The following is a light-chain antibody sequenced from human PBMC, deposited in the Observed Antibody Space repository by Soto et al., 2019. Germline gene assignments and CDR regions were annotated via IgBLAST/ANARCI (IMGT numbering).Light chain of an antibody. CDR3: QQYGSFKWT. V-gene: IGKV3-20*01. CDR1: HSVTSRY. Sequence: EIVLTQSPGTLSLSPGERATLSCRASHSVTSRYLAWYQQKPGQAPRPLIYGASNRPTGIPDRFSGSGSGTDFTLTISRLEPEDFAVYYCQQYGSFKWTFGQGTKVEIK. J-gene: IGKJ1*01. CDR2: GAS.